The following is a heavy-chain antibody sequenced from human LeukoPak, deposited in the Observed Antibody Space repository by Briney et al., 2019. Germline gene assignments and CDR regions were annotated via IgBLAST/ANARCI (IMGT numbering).Heavy chain of an antibody. CDR3: ARERGSGSYHPFDP. J-gene: IGHJ5*02. CDR2: IKQDGTEK. Sequence: GGSLRLSCAASGFTVSSNYMSWVRQAPGKGLEWVANIKQDGTEKNYVDSVKGRFTISRDNAKNSLYLQMNSLRADDTAVYYCARERGSGSYHPFDPWGQGTLATVSS. D-gene: IGHD3-10*01. V-gene: IGHV3-7*01. CDR1: GFTVSSNY.